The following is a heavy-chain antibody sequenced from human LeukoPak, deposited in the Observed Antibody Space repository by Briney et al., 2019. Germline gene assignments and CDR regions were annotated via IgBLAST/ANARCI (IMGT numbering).Heavy chain of an antibody. Sequence: GGSLRLSCAASGLTFSSYWIHWVRQAPGKGLVWVSRIDTDGTITTYADSVKGRFTISRDNAKSTLYLQMNSLRAEDTAVYYCAIDMTGARDHWGQGTVVTVSS. CDR2: IDTDGTIT. J-gene: IGHJ4*02. V-gene: IGHV3-74*01. D-gene: IGHD3-9*01. CDR1: GLTFSSYW. CDR3: AIDMTGARDH.